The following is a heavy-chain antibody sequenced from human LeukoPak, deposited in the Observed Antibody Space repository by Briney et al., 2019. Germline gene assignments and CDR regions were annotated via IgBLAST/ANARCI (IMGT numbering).Heavy chain of an antibody. J-gene: IGHJ4*02. V-gene: IGHV1-2*02. Sequence: ASVKVSCKASGYTFTGYYIHWVRQTPGQGLEWMGWINPNSGGTHYAQKFQGRVTMTRDTSINTFYMELSSLRSDDRAVYYCARGGTGGGYFDYWGQGTLVTVSS. CDR3: ARGGTGGGYFDY. D-gene: IGHD3-10*01. CDR2: INPNSGGT. CDR1: GYTFTGYY.